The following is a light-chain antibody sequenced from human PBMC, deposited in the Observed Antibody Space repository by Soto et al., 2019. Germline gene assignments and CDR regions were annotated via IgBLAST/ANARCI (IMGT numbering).Light chain of an antibody. CDR2: KAS. CDR1: QSISSW. V-gene: IGKV1-5*03. J-gene: IGKJ2*01. CDR3: QQYNSYSYT. Sequence: DIQMTQSPSTLSASVGDRVTITCRASQSISSWLAWYQQKPGKAPKLLMYKASSLESGVPSRFSGSGSGTEFTLTISSLQPYDFATYYCQQYNSYSYTFGQGTKLEIK.